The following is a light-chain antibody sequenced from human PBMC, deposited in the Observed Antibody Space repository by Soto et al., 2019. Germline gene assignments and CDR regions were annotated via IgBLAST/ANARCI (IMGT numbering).Light chain of an antibody. CDR3: AAWDDSLSADVV. CDR2: SNN. J-gene: IGLJ2*01. Sequence: QSVLTQPPSASGTPGQRVTISCSGSSSNIGSNYVYWYQQLPGTAPKLLIYSNNRRPSGVADRFSGSKSGTSASLAISGLRSEDEADYYCAAWDDSLSADVVFGGGTKLTVL. V-gene: IGLV1-47*02. CDR1: SSNIGSNY.